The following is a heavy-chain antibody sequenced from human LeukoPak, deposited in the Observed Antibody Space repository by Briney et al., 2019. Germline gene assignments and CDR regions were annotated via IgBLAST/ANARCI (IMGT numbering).Heavy chain of an antibody. CDR2: INHSGST. J-gene: IGHJ4*02. V-gene: IGHV4-34*01. Sequence: PETLSLTCAVYGGSFSGYYWSWIRQPPGKGLEWIGEINHSGSTNYNPSLKSRVTISVDTSKNQFSLKLSSVTAADTAVYYCARCEKYSGYDLWALYFDYWGQGTLVTVSS. CDR3: ARCEKYSGYDLWALYFDY. CDR1: GGSFSGYY. D-gene: IGHD5-12*01.